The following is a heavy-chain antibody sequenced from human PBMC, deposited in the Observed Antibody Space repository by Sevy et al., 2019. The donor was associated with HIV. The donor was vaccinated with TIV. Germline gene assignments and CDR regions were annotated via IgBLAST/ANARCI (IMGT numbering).Heavy chain of an antibody. CDR1: GGSISGYY. D-gene: IGHD5-18*01. J-gene: IGHJ4*02. Sequence: SETLSLTCTVSGGSISGYYWTWIRQSPGKGLEWIGYIHYSGSTNYNPTLDGRVTISGDTSKNQFSLRLTSVTAADTAVYYCAGKYSYGSNFDYWGQGTLVTVSS. CDR3: AGKYSYGSNFDY. V-gene: IGHV4-59*01. CDR2: IHYSGST.